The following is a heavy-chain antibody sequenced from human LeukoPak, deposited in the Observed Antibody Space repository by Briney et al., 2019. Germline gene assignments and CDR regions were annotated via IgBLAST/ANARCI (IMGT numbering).Heavy chain of an antibody. D-gene: IGHD2-15*01. CDR3: ARAPGYCSGGSCNDY. Sequence: ASVKVSCKASGYTFTSYDINWVRQATGQGLEWMGWMNPNSGNTGYAQKFQGRVTMTRNTSISTAYMELSSLRSEDTAAYYCARAPGYCSGGSCNDYWGQGTLVTVSS. J-gene: IGHJ4*02. V-gene: IGHV1-8*01. CDR1: GYTFTSYD. CDR2: MNPNSGNT.